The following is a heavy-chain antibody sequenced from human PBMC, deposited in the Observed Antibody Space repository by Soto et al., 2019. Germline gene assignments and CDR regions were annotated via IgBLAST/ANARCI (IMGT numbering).Heavy chain of an antibody. V-gene: IGHV1-69*02. CDR1: GGTFGSYT. Sequence: SVKVSCKASGGTFGSYTISWVRQAPGQGLEWMGRIIPILGIANYAQKFQGRVTITADKSTSTAYMELSSLRSEDTAVYYCARVSVDGGNFDYWGQGTLVTVS. CDR3: ARVSVDGGNFDY. J-gene: IGHJ4*02. CDR2: IIPILGIA. D-gene: IGHD2-15*01.